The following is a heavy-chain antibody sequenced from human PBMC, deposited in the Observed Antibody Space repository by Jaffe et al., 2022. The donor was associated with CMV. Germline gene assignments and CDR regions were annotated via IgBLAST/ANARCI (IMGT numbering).Heavy chain of an antibody. CDR2: INHSGST. CDR1: GGSFSGYY. V-gene: IGHV4-34*01. D-gene: IGHD3-3*01. Sequence: QVQLQQWGAGLLKPSETLSLTCAVYGGSFSGYYWSWIRQPPGKGLEWIGEINHSGSTNYNPSLKSRVTISVDTSKNQFSLKLSSVTAADTAVYYCAREVRYYDFWSGRTNFDYWGQGTLVTVSS. J-gene: IGHJ4*02. CDR3: AREVRYYDFWSGRTNFDY.